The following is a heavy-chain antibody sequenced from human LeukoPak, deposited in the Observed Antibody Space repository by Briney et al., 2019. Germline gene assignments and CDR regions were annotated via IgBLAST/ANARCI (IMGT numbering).Heavy chain of an antibody. V-gene: IGHV1-2*02. CDR2: INPNGGGT. CDR1: GYAFTGYY. CDR3: ARDDTVGIAVASN. J-gene: IGHJ4*02. Sequence: ASVKLSCTASGYAFTGYYMHWVRQAPGQGLEWVGWINPNGGGTNYAQYLQGRVTMTRDTSISTAYMELSRLRSDDTAVYYCARDDTVGIAVASNWGQGTLVTVSS. D-gene: IGHD6-19*01.